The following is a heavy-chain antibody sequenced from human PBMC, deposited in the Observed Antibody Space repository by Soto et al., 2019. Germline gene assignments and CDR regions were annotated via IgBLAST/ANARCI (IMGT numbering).Heavy chain of an antibody. CDR2: IYRGST. Sequence: EVQLVESGGGLVQPGGSLRLSCAASGFTVSDNYMNWVRQAPGKGLEWVAVIYRGSTYYADSVKGSVTISRDKSKNTLYLQMSSLRPEDTAVYYSARDVDRRDYDSTGYSFDYWGQGTLVAVSS. J-gene: IGHJ4*02. CDR3: ARDVDRRDYDSTGYSFDY. CDR1: GFTVSDNY. D-gene: IGHD3-22*01. V-gene: IGHV3-66*01.